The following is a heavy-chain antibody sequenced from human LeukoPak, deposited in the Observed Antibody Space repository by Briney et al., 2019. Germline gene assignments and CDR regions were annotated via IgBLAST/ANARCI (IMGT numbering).Heavy chain of an antibody. D-gene: IGHD5-24*01. CDR1: GGSISSGVYY. CDR3: ARDQSNQMATKI. CDR2: IYYSGST. Sequence: PSETLSLTCTVSGGSISSGVYYWGWIRQPPGKGLEWIGSIYYSGSTYYNPSLKSRVTISVDTSKNQFSLKLSSVTAADTAVYYCARDQSNQMATKIWGQGTLVTVSS. V-gene: IGHV4-39*07. J-gene: IGHJ4*02.